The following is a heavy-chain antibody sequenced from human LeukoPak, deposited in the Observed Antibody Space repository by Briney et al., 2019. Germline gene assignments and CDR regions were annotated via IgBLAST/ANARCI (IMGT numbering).Heavy chain of an antibody. CDR3: AKAGLGTYYFDY. V-gene: IGHV3-23*01. J-gene: IGHJ4*02. CDR2: FSGSGGST. Sequence: PGGSLRLSCAASGFTFSSYAMSWVRQAPGKGLEWVSAFSGSGGSTYYADSVKGRFTISRDNSKNTLYLQMNSLRAEDTAVYYCAKAGLGTYYFDYWGQGTLVTVSS. CDR1: GFTFSSYA. D-gene: IGHD1-1*01.